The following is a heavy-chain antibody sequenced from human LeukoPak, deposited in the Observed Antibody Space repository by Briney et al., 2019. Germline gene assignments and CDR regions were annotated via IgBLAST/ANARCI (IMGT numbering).Heavy chain of an antibody. CDR3: ARDPPSFQH. CDR2: ISSSGDAT. J-gene: IGHJ1*01. Sequence: GGSLRLPCAGSGFTFSNYAMTWVRQAPGKGLEWASTISSSGDATYSADSVKGRFTISRDNAKNSLYLQMNSLRAEDTAVYYCARDPPSFQHWGQGTLVTVSS. V-gene: IGHV3-21*01. CDR1: GFTFSNYA.